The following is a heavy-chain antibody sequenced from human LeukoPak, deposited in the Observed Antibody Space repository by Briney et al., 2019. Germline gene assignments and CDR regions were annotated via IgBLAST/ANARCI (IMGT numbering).Heavy chain of an antibody. J-gene: IGHJ3*02. D-gene: IGHD6-13*01. CDR3: ARVNHTSSWYFSI. CDR2: TYYRSKWFN. CDR1: GDSVSSNSAA. Sequence: SQTLSLTCAISGDSVSSNSAAWNWIRHSPSRGLEWLGRTYYRSKWFNDYAVSVKSRITMNPDTSKNQFSLQLNSVTPEDTAVYYCARVNHTSSWYFSIWGQGTMVTVSS. V-gene: IGHV6-1*01.